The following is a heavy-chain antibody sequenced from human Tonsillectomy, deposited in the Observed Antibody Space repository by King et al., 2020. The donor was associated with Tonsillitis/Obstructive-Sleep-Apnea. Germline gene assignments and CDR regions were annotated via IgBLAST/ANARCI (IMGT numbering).Heavy chain of an antibody. CDR1: GFTFSSYV. CDR2: ISYDGSNK. D-gene: IGHD3-16*01. J-gene: IGHJ4*02. Sequence: VQLVESGGGVVQPGRSLRLSCAASGFTFSSYVMHWVRQAPGKGLEWVAVISYDGSNKYYADSVKGRFTISRDNSKNTLYLQMNSLRAEDTAVYYCAKGGSPLFDYWGQGTLVTVSS. V-gene: IGHV3-30*18. CDR3: AKGGSPLFDY.